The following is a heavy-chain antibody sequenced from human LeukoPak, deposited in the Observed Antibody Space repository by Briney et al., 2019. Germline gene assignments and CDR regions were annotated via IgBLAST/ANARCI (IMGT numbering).Heavy chain of an antibody. D-gene: IGHD3-10*01. Sequence: GASVKVSCKASGYTFTSYYMHWVRQAPGQGLEWMGWINPNSGGTNYAQKFQGRVTMTRDTSISTAYMELSRLRSDDTAVYYCARVKHLWFGEQNFDYWGQGTLVTVSS. CDR1: GYTFTSYY. CDR3: ARVKHLWFGEQNFDY. J-gene: IGHJ4*02. CDR2: INPNSGGT. V-gene: IGHV1-2*02.